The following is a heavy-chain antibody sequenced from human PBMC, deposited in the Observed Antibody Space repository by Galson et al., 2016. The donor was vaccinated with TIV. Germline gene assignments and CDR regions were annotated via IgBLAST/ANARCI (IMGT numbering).Heavy chain of an antibody. V-gene: IGHV5-51*01. D-gene: IGHD3-22*01. CDR3: ARHFRYSDSSGYRYFDS. CDR2: IFPDDSDT. J-gene: IGHJ4*02. Sequence: QSGAEVKKPGESLKISCKGSGYRFSSYWIGWVRQRPGKGLEWLGIIFPDDSDTRYSPSLEGQVTFSADKSIRTAYLQWSSLKASDTAIYYCARHFRYSDSSGYRYFDSWGQGTMVTVSS. CDR1: GYRFSSYW.